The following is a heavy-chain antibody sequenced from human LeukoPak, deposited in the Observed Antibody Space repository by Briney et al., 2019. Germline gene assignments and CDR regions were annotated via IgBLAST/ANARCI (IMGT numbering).Heavy chain of an antibody. CDR1: GYTFTDFS. CDR2: IDPANGAT. CDR3: SRIPKLAPTGDFDY. Sequence: GASVKVSGKTSGYTFTDFSIHWVRQAPGQGLEWMGYIDPANGATRYAQKLQGRVTITRDTSSTTAYMDLRSLRSDDTAVYYCSRIPKLAPTGDFDYWGQGTLVTVSS. V-gene: IGHV1-2*02. J-gene: IGHJ4*02. D-gene: IGHD1-1*01.